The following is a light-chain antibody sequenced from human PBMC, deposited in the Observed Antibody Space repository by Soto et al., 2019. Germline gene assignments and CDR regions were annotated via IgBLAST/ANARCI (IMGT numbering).Light chain of an antibody. CDR1: SGSIASNY. CDR3: QSYDSSNVV. Sequence: NFMLTQPHSVSESPGKTVTISCTGSSGSIASNYVQWYQQRPGSAPTTVIYEDNQRPSGVTARFSGSIDSSSNSASLTISGLKTEDEADYYCQSYDSSNVVFGGGTKLTVL. CDR2: EDN. J-gene: IGLJ2*01. V-gene: IGLV6-57*02.